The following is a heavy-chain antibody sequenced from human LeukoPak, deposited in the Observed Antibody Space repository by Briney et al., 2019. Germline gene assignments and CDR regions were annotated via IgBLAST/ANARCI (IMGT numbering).Heavy chain of an antibody. J-gene: IGHJ4*02. CDR3: ARSERRGRYFDWLLGY. CDR1: GYTFTGYY. D-gene: IGHD3-9*01. CDR2: INPNSGGT. Sequence: GASVKVSCKASGYTFTGYYMHWVRQAPGQGLEWMGWINPNSGGTNYAQKFQGRVTMTRDTSISTAYMELSRLRSDDTAVYYCARSERRGRYFDWLLGYWGQGTLVTVSS. V-gene: IGHV1-2*02.